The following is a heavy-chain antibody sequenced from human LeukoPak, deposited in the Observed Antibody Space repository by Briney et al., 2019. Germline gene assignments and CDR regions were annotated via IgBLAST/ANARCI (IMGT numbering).Heavy chain of an antibody. CDR2: IYYSGST. Sequence: SETLSLTCTVSGGSISSSIYYSGWTRHPPGKGLEWIGSIYYSGSTYYNPFLKSRVTISVDTSKNQFSLKLSSVTAADTAVYYCAGLKLYCSSTSCYPWGQGTLVTVSS. CDR1: GGSISSSIYY. CDR3: AGLKLYCSSTSCYP. V-gene: IGHV4-39*01. D-gene: IGHD2-2*01. J-gene: IGHJ4*02.